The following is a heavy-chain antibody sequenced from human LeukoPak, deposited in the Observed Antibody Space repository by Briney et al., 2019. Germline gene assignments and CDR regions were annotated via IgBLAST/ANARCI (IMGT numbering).Heavy chain of an antibody. J-gene: IGHJ3*02. CDR2: IYYSGST. CDR3: ARQQVVYYEEGAFDI. CDR1: GGSISSSSYY. V-gene: IGHV4-39*01. D-gene: IGHD3-3*01. Sequence: SETLSLTCTVSGGSISSSSYYWGWIRQPPGKGLEWIGSIYYSGSTYYNPSLKSRVTISVDTSKNQFSLKLSSVTAADTAVYYCARQQVVYYEEGAFDIWGQGTMVTVSS.